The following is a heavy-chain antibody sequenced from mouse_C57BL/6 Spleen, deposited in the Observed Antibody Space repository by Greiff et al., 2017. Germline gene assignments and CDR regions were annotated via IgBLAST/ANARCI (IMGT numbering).Heavy chain of an antibody. CDR2: IDPSDSET. J-gene: IGHJ4*01. CDR3: ARGGGDGDYYAMDY. V-gene: IGHV1-52*01. Sequence: VKLQQPGAELVRPGSSVKLSCKASGYTFTSYWMHWVKQRPIQGLEWIGNIDPSDSETHYNQKFKDKATLTVDKSSSKAYMQLSSLTSEDSAVYYGARGGGDGDYYAMDYWGQGTSVTVSS. CDR1: GYTFTSYW.